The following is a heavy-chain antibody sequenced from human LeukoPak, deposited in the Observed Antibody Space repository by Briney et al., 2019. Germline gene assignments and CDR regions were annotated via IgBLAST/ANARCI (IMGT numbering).Heavy chain of an antibody. CDR1: GFTFSSYA. D-gene: IGHD6-13*01. V-gene: IGHV3-74*01. CDR2: INTDGSST. CDR3: ARDILGKSSSWYEGRGMDV. J-gene: IGHJ6*02. Sequence: GGSLRLSCAASGFTFSSYAMSWVRQAPGKGLVWVSRINTDGSSTSYADSVKGRFTISRDNAKNTLYLQMNSLRAEDTAVYYCARDILGKSSSWYEGRGMDVWGQGTTVTVSS.